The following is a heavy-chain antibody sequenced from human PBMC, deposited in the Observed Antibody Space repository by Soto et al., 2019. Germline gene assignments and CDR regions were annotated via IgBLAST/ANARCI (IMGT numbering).Heavy chain of an antibody. Sequence: QVQLQESGPGLVKPSETLSLTCTVSGGSISSYYWNWIRQPPGKGLEWIGDIYYGGGTNYNPSLKSRVTLSVDTSKNQFSLKLSSVTAADTAVYYCASQYYYDSSGSQTFDYWGQATQVTVSS. CDR3: ASQYYYDSSGSQTFDY. D-gene: IGHD3-22*01. CDR2: IYYGGGT. CDR1: GGSISSYY. V-gene: IGHV4-59*01. J-gene: IGHJ4*02.